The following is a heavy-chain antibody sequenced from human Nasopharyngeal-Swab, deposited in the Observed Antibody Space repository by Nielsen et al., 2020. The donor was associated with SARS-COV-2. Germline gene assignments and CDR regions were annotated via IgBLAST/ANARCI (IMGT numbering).Heavy chain of an antibody. J-gene: IGHJ4*02. V-gene: IGHV4-4*07. CDR1: GGSISSYY. Sequence: SDTLSLTCTVSGGSISSYYWSWIRQPAGKGLEWIGRIYTSGSTNYNPSLKSRVTMSVDTSKNQFSLKLSSVTAADTAVYYCARDSSSWYPNAPFDYWGQGTLVTVSS. D-gene: IGHD6-13*01. CDR3: ARDSSSWYPNAPFDY. CDR2: IYTSGST.